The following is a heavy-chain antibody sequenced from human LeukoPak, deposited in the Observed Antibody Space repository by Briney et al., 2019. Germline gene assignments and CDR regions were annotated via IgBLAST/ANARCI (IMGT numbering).Heavy chain of an antibody. Sequence: GGSLRFSCAASGFTFSSYGMHWVRQAPGKGLEWVAVISYDGSNKYYADSVKGRFTISRDNSKNTLYLQTNSLRAEDTAVYYCAKDRYYYGSGSYYNVGYWGQGTLVTVSS. CDR1: GFTFSSYG. D-gene: IGHD3-10*01. CDR3: AKDRYYYGSGSYYNVGY. V-gene: IGHV3-30*18. J-gene: IGHJ4*02. CDR2: ISYDGSNK.